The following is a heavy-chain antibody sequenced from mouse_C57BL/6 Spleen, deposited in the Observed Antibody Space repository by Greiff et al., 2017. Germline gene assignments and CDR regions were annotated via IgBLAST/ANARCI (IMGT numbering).Heavy chain of an antibody. CDR2: IYPRSGNT. J-gene: IGHJ3*01. D-gene: IGHD2-5*01. CDR3: ARGHYSNFEGFAY. Sequence: VQLQQSGAELARPGASVKLSCKASGYTFTSYGISWVKQRTGQGLEWIGEIYPRSGNTYYNEKFEGKATLTADKSSSTAYMELRSLTSEDSAVYFCARGHYSNFEGFAYWGQGTLVTVSA. CDR1: GYTFTSYG. V-gene: IGHV1-81*01.